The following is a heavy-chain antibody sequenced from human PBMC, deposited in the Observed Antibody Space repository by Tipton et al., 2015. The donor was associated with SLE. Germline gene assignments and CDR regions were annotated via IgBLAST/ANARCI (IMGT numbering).Heavy chain of an antibody. CDR3: ARTADCSSTSCYTGGGYFHH. CDR2: ISWNSGSI. J-gene: IGHJ1*01. V-gene: IGHV3-9*01. Sequence: SLRLSCAASGFTFSSYAMHWVRQAPGKGLEWVSGISWNSGSIGYADSVKGRFTISRDNSKNTLYMQMNSLRAEDTAVYYCARTADCSSTSCYTGGGYFHHWGQGTLVTVSS. D-gene: IGHD2-2*02. CDR1: GFTFSSYA.